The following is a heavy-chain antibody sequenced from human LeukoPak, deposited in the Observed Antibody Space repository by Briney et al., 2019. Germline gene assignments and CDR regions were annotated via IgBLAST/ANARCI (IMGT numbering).Heavy chain of an antibody. V-gene: IGHV4-34*01. CDR3: AIAPSYYYDSSGYYYDFDY. D-gene: IGHD3-22*01. CDR1: GGSFSGYY. J-gene: IGHJ4*02. Sequence: PSETLSLTCAVYGGSFSGYYWSWIRQPPGKGLEWIGEINHSGSTNYNPSLKSRVTISVDTSKNQFSLKLSSVTAADKAVYYCAIAPSYYYDSSGYYYDFDYWGQGTLVTVSS. CDR2: INHSGST.